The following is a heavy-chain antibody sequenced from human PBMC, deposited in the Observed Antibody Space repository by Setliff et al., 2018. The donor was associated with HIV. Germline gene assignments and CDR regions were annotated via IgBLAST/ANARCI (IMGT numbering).Heavy chain of an antibody. CDR3: ASPGYYGSGSHPLFDY. D-gene: IGHD3-10*01. V-gene: IGHV4-59*05. CDR2: IYYSGST. CDR1: GGSISSYY. Sequence: SETLSLTCTVSGGSISSYYWSWIRQPPGKGLEWIGSIYYSGSTYYNPSLKSRVTISVDTSKNQFSLKLSSVTAADTAVYYCASPGYYGSGSHPLFDYWGQGTLVTVSS. J-gene: IGHJ4*02.